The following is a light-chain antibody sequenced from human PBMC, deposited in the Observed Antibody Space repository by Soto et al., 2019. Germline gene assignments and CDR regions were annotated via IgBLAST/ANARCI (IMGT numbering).Light chain of an antibody. CDR3: QQYYSNPLLT. CDR2: WAS. J-gene: IGKJ4*01. CDR1: QSVLYSSNNKNY. Sequence: DIVMTQSPDSLAVSLGERATINCKSSQSVLYSSNNKNYLAWYQQKPGQPPKLLIYWASTRESGVPDRFSGSGSGTDFTLTISSLQAEDVAVYYCQQYYSNPLLTFGGGTKVDSK. V-gene: IGKV4-1*01.